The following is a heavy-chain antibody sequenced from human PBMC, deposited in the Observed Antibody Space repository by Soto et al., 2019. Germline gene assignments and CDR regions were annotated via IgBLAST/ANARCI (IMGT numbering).Heavy chain of an antibody. V-gene: IGHV1-24*01. D-gene: IGHD6-19*01. Sequence: ASVKVSCKVSGYTLTELSMHWVRQAPGKGLEWMGGFHPQDGETIYAQKFQGRVTMTEDTSTDTAYMELSSLRSEDTAVYYCAYLGYISGWCFDYWGRGTLVTVSS. CDR3: AYLGYISGWCFDY. J-gene: IGHJ4*02. CDR2: FHPQDGET. CDR1: GYTLTELS.